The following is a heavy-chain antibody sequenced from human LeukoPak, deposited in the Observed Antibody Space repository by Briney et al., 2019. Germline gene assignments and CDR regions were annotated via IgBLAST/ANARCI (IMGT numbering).Heavy chain of an antibody. J-gene: IGHJ1*01. V-gene: IGHV3-23*01. Sequence: GGSLRLSCAASGFTFSSYGMSWVRQAPGKGLEWVSAISGSGGSTYYADSVQGWFTISRDNSKNTVYLQMNSLRAEDTAVYFCAKDDAWGRCQHWGQGTLVTVSS. D-gene: IGHD3-16*01. CDR1: GFTFSSYG. CDR3: AKDDAWGRCQH. CDR2: ISGSGGST.